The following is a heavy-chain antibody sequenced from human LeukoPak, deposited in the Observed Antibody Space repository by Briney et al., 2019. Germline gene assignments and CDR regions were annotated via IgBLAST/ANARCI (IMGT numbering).Heavy chain of an antibody. J-gene: IGHJ5*02. Sequence: PSETLSLTCTVSGGSISSYYWSWIRQPPGKGLEWIGYIYYSGSTNYNPSLKSRVTISVYTSKNQFSLKLSSVTAADTAVYYCARGGYYGSGNDFRFDPWGQGTLVTVSS. D-gene: IGHD3-10*01. V-gene: IGHV4-59*01. CDR1: GGSISSYY. CDR2: IYYSGST. CDR3: ARGGYYGSGNDFRFDP.